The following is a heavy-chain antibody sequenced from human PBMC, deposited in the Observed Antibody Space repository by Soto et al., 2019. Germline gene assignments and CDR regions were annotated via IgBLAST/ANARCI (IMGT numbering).Heavy chain of an antibody. V-gene: IGHV3-33*01. Sequence: QVQLVESGGGVVQPGKSLRLSCAASGFTFTIFGMHWVRQAPGKGLEWVAVIWYDGSNTYYADSVKGRFTISRDNSKNTLYLQMNNLRAEDTSIYYCARGPVYDFWSGSPRPSTSDYWGQGTLVTFSS. CDR2: IWYDGSNT. D-gene: IGHD3-3*01. CDR1: GFTFTIFG. J-gene: IGHJ4*02. CDR3: ARGPVYDFWSGSPRPSTSDY.